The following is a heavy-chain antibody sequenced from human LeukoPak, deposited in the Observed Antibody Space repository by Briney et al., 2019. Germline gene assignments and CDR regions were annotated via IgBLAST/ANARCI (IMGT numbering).Heavy chain of an antibody. CDR2: IIPMYGTA. CDR1: GGTFRIFA. J-gene: IGHJ4*02. V-gene: IGHV1-69*05. Sequence: ASVKVSCKASGGTFRIFAISWVRQAPGQGLEWMGRIIPMYGTANYAQKFQGRVTITTDESTSTAYMELSSLRSEDTAVYYCARGVGSGYLYYFDYWGQGTLVTVSS. D-gene: IGHD3-22*01. CDR3: ARGVGSGYLYYFDY.